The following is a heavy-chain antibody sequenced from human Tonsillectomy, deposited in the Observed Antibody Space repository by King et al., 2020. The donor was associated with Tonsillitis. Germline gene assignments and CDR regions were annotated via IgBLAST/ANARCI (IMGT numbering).Heavy chain of an antibody. CDR3: AKGGITTGRFDP. V-gene: IGHV3-23*04. CDR2: ISNGGVST. CDR1: GFTFSTYA. D-gene: IGHD4-11*01. J-gene: IGHJ5*02. Sequence: VQLVESGGGLVQPGGSLRLSCAASGFTFSTYAMSWVRQAPGKGLEWVSGISNGGVSTFYADSVTGRFTISRDNSKNTLYLQRNSLRAEDTALYYCAKGGITTGRFDPWGQGTLVTVSS.